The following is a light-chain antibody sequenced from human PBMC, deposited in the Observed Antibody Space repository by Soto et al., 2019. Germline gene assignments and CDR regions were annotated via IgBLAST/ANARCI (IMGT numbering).Light chain of an antibody. CDR3: QQYGDSPT. CDR2: DVS. Sequence: IVLTQSPGTLSLSPGERATLYCRASQSVTTRYLAWFQHKLGQAPRLVMYDVSTSASGIPDRFSGSGSGTDFTLTISRLEPEDFAVYYCQQYGDSPTFGGGTKVEIK. J-gene: IGKJ4*01. CDR1: QSVTTRY. V-gene: IGKV3-20*01.